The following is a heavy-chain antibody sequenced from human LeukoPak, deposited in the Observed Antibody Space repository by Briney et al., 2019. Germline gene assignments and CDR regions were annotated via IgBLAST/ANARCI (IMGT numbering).Heavy chain of an antibody. Sequence: SGGSLRLSCAASGFTFSSSHMHWVRQALGKGLEWVTAISDDGSKKYYADSVKGRFTISRDNSKNTLDLQMNSLRAEDTAVYYCATLRSRDTDIFDLWGQGTMVTVSS. CDR3: ATLRSRDTDIFDL. J-gene: IGHJ3*01. CDR2: ISDDGSKK. V-gene: IGHV3-30*03. D-gene: IGHD1-26*01. CDR1: GFTFSSSH.